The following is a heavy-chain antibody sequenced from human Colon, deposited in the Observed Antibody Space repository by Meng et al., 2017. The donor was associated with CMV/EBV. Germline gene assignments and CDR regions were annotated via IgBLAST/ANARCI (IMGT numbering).Heavy chain of an antibody. CDR1: GFTFGSYT. J-gene: IGHJ6*02. CDR2: ISSSRINI. Sequence: GGSLRLSCAASGFTFGSYTLNWVRQAPGRGLEWVASISSSRINIFYADSVKGRFTISRDNAKNSLYLQMNSLRSEDTAVYYCARLLYYGMDVWGQGTTVTVSS. V-gene: IGHV3-21*06. CDR3: ARLLYYGMDV.